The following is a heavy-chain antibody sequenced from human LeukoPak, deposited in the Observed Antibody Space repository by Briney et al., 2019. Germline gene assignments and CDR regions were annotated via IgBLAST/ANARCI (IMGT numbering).Heavy chain of an antibody. V-gene: IGHV4-38-2*02. D-gene: IGHD5-12*01. J-gene: IGHJ3*02. CDR2: MYHSGST. CDR3: ARGVDIVGATADAFDI. CDR1: GGSITNDY. Sequence: SETLSLTCTVSGGSITNDYWSWIRQPPGKGLEWIGSMYHSGSTYYNPSLKSRVTISVDTSKNQFSLKLSSVTAADTAVYYCARGVDIVGATADAFDIWGQGTMVTVSS.